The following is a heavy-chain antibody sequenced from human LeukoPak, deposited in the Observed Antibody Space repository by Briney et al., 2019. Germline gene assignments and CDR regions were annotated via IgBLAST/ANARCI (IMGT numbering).Heavy chain of an antibody. CDR1: GFTFSSYG. Sequence: GGSLRLSCAASGFTFSSYGMHWVRQAPGKGLEWVAVISYDGSNKYYADSVKGRLTISRDNSKNTLYLQMNSLRAEDTAVYYCAKELRTGSGPNWFDPWGQGTLVTVSS. CDR3: AKELRTGSGPNWFDP. V-gene: IGHV3-30*18. J-gene: IGHJ5*02. D-gene: IGHD3-10*01. CDR2: ISYDGSNK.